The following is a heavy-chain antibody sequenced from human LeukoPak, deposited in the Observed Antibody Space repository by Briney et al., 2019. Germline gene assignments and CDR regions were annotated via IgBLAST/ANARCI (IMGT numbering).Heavy chain of an antibody. V-gene: IGHV4-59*08. CDR1: GVSIKTYY. CDR3: AAGSRPYYFYYMAV. J-gene: IGHJ6*03. CDR2: MSYSGTS. Sequence: SETLSLTCTVSGVSIKTYYWSWSRQSPGKGLEWIGSMSYSGTSNYIPSLKSRVSMTIDISKNQFSLKLTSVTAADTALYFCAAGSRPYYFYYMAVWGTGTTVTVSS.